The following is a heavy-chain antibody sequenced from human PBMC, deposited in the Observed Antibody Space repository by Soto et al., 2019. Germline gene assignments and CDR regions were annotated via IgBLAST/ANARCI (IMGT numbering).Heavy chain of an antibody. Sequence: GGSLRLSCAASGFTFSSYGMHWVRQAPGKGLEWVAVIWYDGSNKYYADSVKGRFTISRDNSKNTLYLQMNSLRAEDTAVYYCARDLTLGYSSSNYFDYWGQGTLVTVSS. CDR2: IWYDGSNK. CDR3: ARDLTLGYSSSNYFDY. CDR1: GFTFSSYG. V-gene: IGHV3-33*01. J-gene: IGHJ4*02. D-gene: IGHD6-6*01.